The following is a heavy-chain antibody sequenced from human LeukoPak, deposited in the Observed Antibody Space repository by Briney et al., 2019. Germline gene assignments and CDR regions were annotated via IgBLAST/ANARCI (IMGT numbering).Heavy chain of an antibody. V-gene: IGHV3-23*01. D-gene: IGHD4-17*01. CDR3: ARDDDYGDYATY. Sequence: PGGSLRLSCAASGFSLSSYAMSWVRQAPGKGLDWVSGILRSGTTYYPDSVKGRFTISRDDSKNILYLQMDSLRADDAAVYYCARDDDYGDYATYWGQGTLVTVSS. CDR1: GFSLSSYA. CDR2: ILRSGTT. J-gene: IGHJ4*02.